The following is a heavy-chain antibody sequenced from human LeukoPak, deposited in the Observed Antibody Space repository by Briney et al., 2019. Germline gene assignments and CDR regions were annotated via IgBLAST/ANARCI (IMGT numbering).Heavy chain of an antibody. CDR1: GYTFTSYD. Sequence: ASVTVSCKASGYTFTSYDINWVRQATGQGLEWMGWINAGNGSTKCSQKFQGRVTITRDTSASTAYMELSSLRSEDTAVYYCARSLSSGYYDYWGQGTLVTVSS. CDR2: INAGNGST. J-gene: IGHJ4*02. D-gene: IGHD3-22*01. V-gene: IGHV1-3*01. CDR3: ARSLSSGYYDY.